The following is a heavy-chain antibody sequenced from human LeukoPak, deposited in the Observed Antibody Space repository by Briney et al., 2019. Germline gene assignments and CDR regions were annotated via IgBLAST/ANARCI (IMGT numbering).Heavy chain of an antibody. V-gene: IGHV3-21*01. J-gene: IGHJ4*02. CDR2: ISSSSGYI. D-gene: IGHD6-19*01. CDR3: AREIAVAGYVPY. Sequence: PGGSLRLSCAASGFTFSSYSMNWVRQAPGKGLEWVSSISSSSGYIYYADSVKGRFTISRDNAKNSLYLQMNSLRAEDTAVYYCAREIAVAGYVPYWGQGTLVTVSS. CDR1: GFTFSSYS.